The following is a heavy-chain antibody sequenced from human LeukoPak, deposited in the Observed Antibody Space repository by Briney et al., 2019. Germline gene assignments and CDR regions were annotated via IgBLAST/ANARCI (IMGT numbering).Heavy chain of an antibody. CDR2: ISYDGNNK. V-gene: IGHV3-30*18. CDR3: AKATRISGWYGDFDY. J-gene: IGHJ4*02. D-gene: IGHD6-19*01. CDR1: GFTFSNYG. Sequence: PGGSLRLFCAASGFTFSNYGIHWVRQAPGKGLEWVAVISYDGNNKYYADSVKGRFSISRDNSKNTLYLQMNSLRAEDTAVYYCAKATRISGWYGDFDYWGQGTLVTVSS.